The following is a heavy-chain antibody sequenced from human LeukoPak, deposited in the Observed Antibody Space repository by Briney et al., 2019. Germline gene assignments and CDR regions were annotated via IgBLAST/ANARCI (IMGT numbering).Heavy chain of an antibody. J-gene: IGHJ4*02. CDR3: ARLGSSGSVDY. V-gene: IGHV4-39*07. CDR2: IYSSGST. D-gene: IGHD6-19*01. CDR1: GGSISSSSYY. Sequence: SETLSLTCTVSGGSISSSSYYWGWIRQPPGKGLEWIGNIYSSGSTYYNPSLKSRVTISIDTSKNQFSLKLSSVTAADTAVYYCARLGSSGSVDYWGQGTLVTVSS.